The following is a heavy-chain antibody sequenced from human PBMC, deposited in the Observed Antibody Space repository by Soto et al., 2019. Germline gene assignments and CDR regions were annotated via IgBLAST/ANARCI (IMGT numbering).Heavy chain of an antibody. V-gene: IGHV4-59*01. Sequence: SETLSLTCTVSSGSISGYFWSWIRQPPGKELELIAYIHYTGSSYYNPSLKSRVTISIDTSKNQFSLKLSSVSDADTAVYYCAKVGRIAAAGTWFDPWGQGALVTVSS. CDR2: IHYTGSS. CDR1: SGSISGYF. D-gene: IGHD6-13*01. CDR3: AKVGRIAAAGTWFDP. J-gene: IGHJ5*02.